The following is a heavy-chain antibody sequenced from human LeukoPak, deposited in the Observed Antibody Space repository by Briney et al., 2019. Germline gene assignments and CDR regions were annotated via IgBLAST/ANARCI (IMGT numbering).Heavy chain of an antibody. Sequence: SETLSLTCTVSGGSISSYYWSWIRQPPGKGLEWIGYIYYSGSTNYNPSLKSRVTISVDTSKNQFSLKLSSVTAADTAVYYCASLLSGSYFDYWGQGTLVTVSS. J-gene: IGHJ4*02. D-gene: IGHD1-26*01. CDR1: GGSISSYY. CDR2: IYYSGST. V-gene: IGHV4-59*01. CDR3: ASLLSGSYFDY.